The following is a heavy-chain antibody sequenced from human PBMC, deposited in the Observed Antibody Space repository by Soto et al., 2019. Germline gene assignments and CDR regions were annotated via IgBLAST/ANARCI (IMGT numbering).Heavy chain of an antibody. CDR2: INHSGST. Sequence: SETLSLTCAVYGGSFSGYYWSWIRQPPGKGLEWIGEINHSGSTNYNPSLKSRVTISVDTSKNQFSLKLSSVTAADTAVYYCARGLDFWSGYPTRTYYFDYWGQGTLVTVSS. CDR1: GGSFSGYY. V-gene: IGHV4-34*01. J-gene: IGHJ4*02. D-gene: IGHD3-3*01. CDR3: ARGLDFWSGYPTRTYYFDY.